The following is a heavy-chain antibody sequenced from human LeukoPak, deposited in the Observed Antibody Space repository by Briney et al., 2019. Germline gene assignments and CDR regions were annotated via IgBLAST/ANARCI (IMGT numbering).Heavy chain of an antibody. Sequence: GGSLRLSFAASGFTFSSYAMSWVRQAPGKGLEWVSAISGSGGSTYYADSVKGRFTISRDNSKNTLYLQMNSLRAEDTAVYYCAKDPRGSSGWRGYRDGSQNRGFWDYWGQGTLVTVSS. D-gene: IGHD6-19*01. CDR1: GFTFSSYA. CDR2: ISGSGGST. CDR3: AKDPRGSSGWRGYRDGSQNRGFWDY. J-gene: IGHJ4*02. V-gene: IGHV3-23*01.